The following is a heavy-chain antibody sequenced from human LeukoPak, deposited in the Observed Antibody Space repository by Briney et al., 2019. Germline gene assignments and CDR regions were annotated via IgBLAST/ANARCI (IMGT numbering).Heavy chain of an antibody. J-gene: IGHJ4*02. Sequence: PGGSLRLSCAASGFTFSTYWMNWVRQAPGKGLEWVANIMEDGSEKYYVDSVKGRFTISRDNAKNSLYLQMNSLRAEDTAVYYCATSTYYYDSWGQGTLVTVSS. CDR3: ATSTYYYDS. V-gene: IGHV3-7*05. CDR2: IMEDGSEK. CDR1: GFTFSTYW.